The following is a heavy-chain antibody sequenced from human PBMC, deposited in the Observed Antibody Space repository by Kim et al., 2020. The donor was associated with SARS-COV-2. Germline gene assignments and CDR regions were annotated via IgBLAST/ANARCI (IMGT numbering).Heavy chain of an antibody. Sequence: GGSLRLSCAASGFTFSSYGMHWVRQAPGKGLEWVAVIWYDGSNKYYADSVKGRFTISRDNSKNTLYLQMNSLRAEDTAVYYCAKDQGEWDYYGSGSYFDYWGQGTLVTVSS. D-gene: IGHD3-10*01. CDR3: AKDQGEWDYYGSGSYFDY. V-gene: IGHV3-33*06. CDR2: IWYDGSNK. CDR1: GFTFSSYG. J-gene: IGHJ4*02.